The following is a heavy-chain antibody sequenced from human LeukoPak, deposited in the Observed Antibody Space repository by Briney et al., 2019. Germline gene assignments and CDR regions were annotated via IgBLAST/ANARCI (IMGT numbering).Heavy chain of an antibody. CDR3: AREAPRGVRYFDWLFSFDY. CDR1: GGSISSYY. V-gene: IGHV4-4*07. D-gene: IGHD3-9*01. J-gene: IGHJ4*02. CDR2: IYTSGST. Sequence: SETLSLTCTVSGGSISSYYWSWIRQPAGKGLEWTGRIYTSGSTNYNPSLKSRVTMSVDTSKNQFSLKLSSVTAADTAVYYCAREAPRGVRYFDWLFSFDYWGQGTLVTVSS.